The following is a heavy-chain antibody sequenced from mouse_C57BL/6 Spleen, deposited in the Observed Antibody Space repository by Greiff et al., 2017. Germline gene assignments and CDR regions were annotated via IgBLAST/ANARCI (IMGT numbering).Heavy chain of an antibody. D-gene: IGHD2-2*01. Sequence: EVKLVESGEGLVKPGGSLKLSCAASGFTFRSYAMSWVRQTPEKRLEWVAYISSGGDYIYYADTVKGRFTISRDNARNTLYLQMSSLKSEDTAMYYCTREEDYGYGYWYFDVWGTGTTVTVSS. CDR1: GFTFRSYA. J-gene: IGHJ1*03. CDR3: TREEDYGYGYWYFDV. CDR2: ISSGGDYI. V-gene: IGHV5-9-1*02.